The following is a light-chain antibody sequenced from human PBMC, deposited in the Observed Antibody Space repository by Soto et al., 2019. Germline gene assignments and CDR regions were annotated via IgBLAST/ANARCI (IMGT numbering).Light chain of an antibody. Sequence: DIQMTQSPSTLSASVGDRVTITCRASQSISSWLAWYQQKPGKAPKLLIYKASSFESGVPSRFSGSGSGTQFTLTISSLQPDDFATYYCQQYNSYLYTFGQGPKLEIK. J-gene: IGKJ2*01. CDR2: KAS. CDR1: QSISSW. V-gene: IGKV1-5*03. CDR3: QQYNSYLYT.